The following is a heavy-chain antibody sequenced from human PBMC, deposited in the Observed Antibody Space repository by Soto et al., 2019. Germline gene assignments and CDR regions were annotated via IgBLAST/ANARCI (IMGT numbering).Heavy chain of an antibody. Sequence: GGSLRLSCAASGFTVRSTYMSWVRQAPGKGLEWVSIIFSSGESFYADSVKGRFTISRDSSDNTVYLQMNSLKAEDTAVYYCARGGIGMVRTFDHWGQGTLVTVSS. CDR1: GFTVRSTY. CDR3: ARGGIGMVRTFDH. CDR2: IFSSGES. J-gene: IGHJ4*02. V-gene: IGHV3-53*01. D-gene: IGHD3-10*01.